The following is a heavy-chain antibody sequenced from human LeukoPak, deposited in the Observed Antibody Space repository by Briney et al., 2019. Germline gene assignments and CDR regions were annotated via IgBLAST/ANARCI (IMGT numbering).Heavy chain of an antibody. V-gene: IGHV4-34*01. Sequence: PSETLSLTCAVYGGSFSGYYWSWIRQPPGKGLEWIGEINHSGSTNNNPSLKSRVTISVDTSKNQFSLKLSSVTAADTAVYYCARGSLRGGYVWGSYRPVWFDPWGQGTLVTVSS. D-gene: IGHD3-16*02. CDR3: ARGSLRGGYVWGSYRPVWFDP. CDR2: INHSGST. CDR1: GGSFSGYY. J-gene: IGHJ5*02.